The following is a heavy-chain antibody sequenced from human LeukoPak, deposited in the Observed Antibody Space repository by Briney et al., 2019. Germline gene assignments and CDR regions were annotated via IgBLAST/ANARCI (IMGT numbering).Heavy chain of an antibody. J-gene: IGHJ5*02. CDR2: IYYSGST. D-gene: IGHD6-6*01. CDR3: ARDISSSFWFDP. CDR1: GGSFSGYY. V-gene: IGHV4-59*01. Sequence: PSETLSLTCAVYGGSFSGYYWSWIRQPPGKGLEWIGYIYYSGSTNYNPSLKSRVTISVDTSKNQFSLKLSSVTAADTAVYYCARDISSSFWFDPWGQGTLVTVSS.